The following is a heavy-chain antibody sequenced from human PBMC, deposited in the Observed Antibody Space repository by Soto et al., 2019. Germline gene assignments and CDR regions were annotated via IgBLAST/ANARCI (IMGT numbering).Heavy chain of an antibody. Sequence: PVGALRLSCAASGFTFSSYAMHWVRQAPGKGLEWVAVISYDGSNKYYADSVKGRFTISRDNSKNTLYLQMNSLRAEDTAVYYCARDYDFWSGYYPHYYGMDVWGQGTAVTVSS. CDR2: ISYDGSNK. CDR1: GFTFSSYA. D-gene: IGHD3-3*01. J-gene: IGHJ6*02. CDR3: ARDYDFWSGYYPHYYGMDV. V-gene: IGHV3-30-3*01.